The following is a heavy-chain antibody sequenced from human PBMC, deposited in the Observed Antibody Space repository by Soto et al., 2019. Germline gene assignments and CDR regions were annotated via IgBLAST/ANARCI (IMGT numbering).Heavy chain of an antibody. V-gene: IGHV3-66*01. Sequence: PGGSLRLSCAASGFTASSNYMSWVRQAPGEGLEWVSVTYSGGSTYYADSVKGRFTISRDNSKNTLYLQMNSLRAEDTAVYYCARKSRGAYCIGGSCFSGAFDIWGQGTMVTVSS. CDR2: TYSGGST. CDR1: GFTASSNY. J-gene: IGHJ3*02. CDR3: ARKSRGAYCIGGSCFSGAFDI. D-gene: IGHD2-15*01.